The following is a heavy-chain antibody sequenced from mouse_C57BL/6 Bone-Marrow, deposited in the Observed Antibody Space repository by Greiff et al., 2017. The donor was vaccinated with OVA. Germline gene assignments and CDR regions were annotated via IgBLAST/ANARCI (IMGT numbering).Heavy chain of an antibody. Sequence: QVQLQQSGPELVKPGASVKISCKASGYAFSSSWMNWVKQRPGQGLEWIGRIYPADGDTNYTRKFKGKATMTVDTSSSTAYMQLSSLTSEDSAVYYCASRDLLYSMDYWGQGTSVTVSS. J-gene: IGHJ4*01. V-gene: IGHV1-82*01. D-gene: IGHD1-1*01. CDR1: GYAFSSSW. CDR2: IYPADGDT. CDR3: ASRDLLYSMDY.